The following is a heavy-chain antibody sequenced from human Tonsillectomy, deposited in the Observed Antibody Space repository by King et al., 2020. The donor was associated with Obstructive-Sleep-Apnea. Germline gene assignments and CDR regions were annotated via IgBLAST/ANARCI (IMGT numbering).Heavy chain of an antibody. CDR2: IWFDGKNN. CDR1: GFTFSTYG. J-gene: IGHJ4*02. CDR3: ARDSGYDFYYFDY. D-gene: IGHD5-12*01. V-gene: IGHV3-33*01. Sequence: VQLVESGGGVVQPGRSLRLSCAASGFTFSTYGMHWVRQAPGKGLEWVALIWFDGKNNYYADSVKGRSTISRDNSKNTLYLQINSLRAEDTAVYYCARDSGYDFYYFDYWGQGTLVTVSS.